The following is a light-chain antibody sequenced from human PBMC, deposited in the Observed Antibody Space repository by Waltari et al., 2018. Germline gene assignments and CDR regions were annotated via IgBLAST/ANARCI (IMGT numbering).Light chain of an antibody. Sequence: EFVLTQSPPTLSLSPGERPPLSCRASQSVSSYLAWYQQKPGQAPRLLIYDASNRATGIPARFSGSGSGTDFTLTISSLEPEDFAVYYCQQRSNWPFTFGQGTRLEIK. V-gene: IGKV3-11*01. J-gene: IGKJ5*01. CDR2: DAS. CDR1: QSVSSY. CDR3: QQRSNWPFT.